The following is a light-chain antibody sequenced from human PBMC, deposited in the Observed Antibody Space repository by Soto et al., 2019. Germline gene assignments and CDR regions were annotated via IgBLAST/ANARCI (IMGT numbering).Light chain of an antibody. J-gene: IGKJ5*01. CDR1: QDVSDF. CDR3: QYLNGAPTIT. V-gene: IGKV1-9*01. Sequence: DIQLTQSPSILSASVGDRVTLTCRASQDVSDFLAWYQHPPGKAPNLLIYGGYTLQSGVPSRFSGSGSGTKFSLTITGLQPEDFVTYYCQYLNGAPTITFGQGTRLEIK. CDR2: GGY.